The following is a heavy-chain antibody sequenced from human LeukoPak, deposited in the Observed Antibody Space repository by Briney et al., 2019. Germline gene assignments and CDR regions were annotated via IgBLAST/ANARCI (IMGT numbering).Heavy chain of an antibody. J-gene: IGHJ5*02. D-gene: IGHD1-1*01. Sequence: SETLSLTCTVSGGSISSSSYYWGWIRQPPGKGLEWIGRIYYSGSTYYNPSLKSRVTISVDTSKNQFSLKLSSVTAADTAVYYCARLKKKVNWMGPYNWFDPWGQGTLVTVSS. V-gene: IGHV4-39*01. CDR1: GGSISSSSYY. CDR3: ARLKKKVNWMGPYNWFDP. CDR2: IYYSGST.